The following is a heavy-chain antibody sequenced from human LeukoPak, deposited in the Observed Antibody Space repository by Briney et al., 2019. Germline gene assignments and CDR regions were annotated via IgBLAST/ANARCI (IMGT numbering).Heavy chain of an antibody. CDR1: GGTFSSYA. CDR2: IIPIFGTA. J-gene: IGHJ4*02. D-gene: IGHD2-2*01. Sequence: GASVKVSCKASGGTFSSYAISWVRQAPGQGLEWMGGIIPIFGTANYAQKFQGRVTITADESTSTAYMELKSLRSDDTAVYYCARDREDCTSCYYYWGQGTLVTVSS. CDR3: ARDREDCTSCYYY. V-gene: IGHV1-69*13.